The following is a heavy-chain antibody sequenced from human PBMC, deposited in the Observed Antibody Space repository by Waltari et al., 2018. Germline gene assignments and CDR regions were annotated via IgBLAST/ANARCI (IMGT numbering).Heavy chain of an antibody. J-gene: IGHJ4*02. Sequence: EVQLVESGGGLVQPGGSLRLSCAASGFTLSTYWMSWVRQAPGKGLEWVANIKKDGSEKDYVDSVKGRFTISRDNAKNSLYLQMNSLRAEDTAVYYCARDYYGSGRYFDYWGQGTLVTVSS. CDR2: IKKDGSEK. CDR3: ARDYYGSGRYFDY. CDR1: GFTLSTYW. D-gene: IGHD3-10*01. V-gene: IGHV3-7*01.